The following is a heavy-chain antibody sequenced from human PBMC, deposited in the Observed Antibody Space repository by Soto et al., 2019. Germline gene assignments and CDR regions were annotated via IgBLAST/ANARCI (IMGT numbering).Heavy chain of an antibody. CDR1: CYTFTNFR. D-gene: IGHD4-4*01. V-gene: IGHV1-18*01. CDR2: ISAYTDTP. J-gene: IGHJ5*02. CDR3: ARVLQGVEALFDR. Sequence: ASVKVSCKASCYTFTNFRVTWVLRAPGQGLEWMGWISAYTDTPNYAQKFQGRVTMTIDTSTSTAYMDLRSLTSDDTAFYYCARVLQGVEALFDRWGQGTGVTVAS.